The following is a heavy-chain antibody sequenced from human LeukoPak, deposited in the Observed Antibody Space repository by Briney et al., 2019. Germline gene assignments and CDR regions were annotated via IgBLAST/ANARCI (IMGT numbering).Heavy chain of an antibody. J-gene: IGHJ4*02. V-gene: IGHV4-34*01. CDR2: ITHSGNT. Sequence: SETLSLTCAVYGGSFSDYYWSWIRQPPGKGLEWIGEITHSGNTNYNPSLESRVTTSVDTSKNQFSLEMNSVTAADTAVYYCARSGDSSAYYSFWGQGILVTVSS. CDR1: GGSFSDYY. D-gene: IGHD3-22*01. CDR3: ARSGDSSAYYSF.